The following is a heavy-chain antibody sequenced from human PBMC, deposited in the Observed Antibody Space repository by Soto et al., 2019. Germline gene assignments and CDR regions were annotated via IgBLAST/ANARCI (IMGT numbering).Heavy chain of an antibody. Sequence: PGGSLRLSCAASGFTLSTYNMNWVRQAPGKGLEWVSYISGTSTTIYYADSVKGRFTISRDHAKNSLYLQMNSLRDDDTAVYYCGRPMTLGNYYYGMGVWGQGTTVTVSS. V-gene: IGHV3-48*02. D-gene: IGHD1-26*01. CDR1: GFTLSTYN. CDR3: GRPMTLGNYYYGMGV. J-gene: IGHJ6*02. CDR2: ISGTSTTI.